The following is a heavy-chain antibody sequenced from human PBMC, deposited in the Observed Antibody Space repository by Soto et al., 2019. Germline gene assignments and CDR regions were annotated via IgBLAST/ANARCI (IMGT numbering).Heavy chain of an antibody. D-gene: IGHD6-13*01. CDR1: GGSISSGGYY. CDR3: ARETSSSWYLYYYGMDV. CDR2: IYYSGST. Sequence: QVQLQESGPGLVKPSQTLSLICTVSGGSISSGGYYWNWIRQHPGKGLEWIGYIYYSGSTYYNPSLKSRVTISVDTSKNQFSLKLSSVTAADTAVYYCARETSSSWYLYYYGMDVWGQGTTVTVSS. J-gene: IGHJ6*02. V-gene: IGHV4-31*03.